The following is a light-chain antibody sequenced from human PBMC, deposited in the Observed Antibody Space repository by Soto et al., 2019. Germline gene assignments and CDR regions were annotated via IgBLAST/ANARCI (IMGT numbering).Light chain of an antibody. V-gene: IGKV3-20*01. CDR1: QGGFGNY. CDR3: HQYGSAPWT. J-gene: IGKJ1*01. CDR2: GAS. Sequence: EIVLTQSPGTLYLSPGERATLSCRASQGGFGNYLAWYQQKPGQAPRLLIYGASKRAPGTPDRFSGSGSGTDFTLTINRLEPEDFALYSCHQYGSAPWTLGQGTKVEIK.